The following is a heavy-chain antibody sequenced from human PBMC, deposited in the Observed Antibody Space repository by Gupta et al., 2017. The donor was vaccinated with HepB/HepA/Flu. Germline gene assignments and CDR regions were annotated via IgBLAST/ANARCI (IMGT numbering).Heavy chain of an antibody. V-gene: IGHV3-9*01. CDR1: GFTCDDYA. J-gene: IGHJ6*02. D-gene: IGHD3-10*01. CDR3: AKDIGRFGELSYYYYGMDV. CDR2: ISWNSGSI. Sequence: EVQLVESGGGLVQPGRSLRLSCAASGFTCDDYAMHWVRQGPGKGLEWVSGISWNSGSIGYADSVKGRFTISRDNAKNSLYLQMNSLRAEDTALYYCAKDIGRFGELSYYYYGMDVWGQGTTVTVSS.